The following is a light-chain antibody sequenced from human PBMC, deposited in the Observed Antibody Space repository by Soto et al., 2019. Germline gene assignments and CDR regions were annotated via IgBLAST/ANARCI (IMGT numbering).Light chain of an antibody. V-gene: IGLV2-14*01. Sequence: QSALTQPASVSGSPGQSITISCTGTSSDVGGYNYVSWYQQHPGKAPKLIIYDVSHRPSGVSNRFSGSKSGNTASLTVSGLQAGDEADYYCSSYTSSSTLVFGGGTKLTFL. J-gene: IGLJ2*01. CDR2: DVS. CDR1: SSDVGGYNY. CDR3: SSYTSSSTLV.